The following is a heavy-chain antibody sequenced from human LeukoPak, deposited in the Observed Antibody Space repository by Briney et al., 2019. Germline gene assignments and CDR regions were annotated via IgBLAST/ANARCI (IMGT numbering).Heavy chain of an antibody. CDR3: ARAGYDFWSGYYYYYYYMDV. Sequence: GGSLRPSCAASGFTFSSYWMHWVRQAPGKGLVWVSRINTDGSSTSYADSVKGRFTISRDNAKNTLYLQMNSLRAEDTAVYYCARAGYDFWSGYYYYYYYMDVWGKGTTVTVSS. CDR2: INTDGSST. J-gene: IGHJ6*03. V-gene: IGHV3-74*01. CDR1: GFTFSSYW. D-gene: IGHD3-3*01.